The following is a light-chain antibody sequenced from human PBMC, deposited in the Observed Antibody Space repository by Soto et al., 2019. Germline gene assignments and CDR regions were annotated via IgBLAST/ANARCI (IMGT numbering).Light chain of an antibody. V-gene: IGKV3-20*01. CDR2: GAS. CDR3: QQYRT. J-gene: IGKJ1*01. CDR1: QSVSSSY. Sequence: IVVTQSPGTLSLSPGERATLSCRASQSVSSSYLAWYQQKPGQAPRLLIYGASSRATGIPDRFSGSGSGTDFTLIISRLEPEDFAVYYCQQYRTFGQGTKV.